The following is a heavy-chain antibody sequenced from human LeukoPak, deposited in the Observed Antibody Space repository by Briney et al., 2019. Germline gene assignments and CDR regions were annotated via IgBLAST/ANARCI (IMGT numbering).Heavy chain of an antibody. J-gene: IGHJ5*02. Sequence: ASMKVSCKTSGYTFTSYGISWVRQAPGQGLEWMGWISADNGNTNYAQKLQGRVTMTTDTSTSTAYMELRSLRSDDTAVYYCARGVAAADDWFDPWGQGTLVTVSS. CDR1: GYTFTSYG. D-gene: IGHD6-13*01. CDR2: ISADNGNT. CDR3: ARGVAAADDWFDP. V-gene: IGHV1-18*01.